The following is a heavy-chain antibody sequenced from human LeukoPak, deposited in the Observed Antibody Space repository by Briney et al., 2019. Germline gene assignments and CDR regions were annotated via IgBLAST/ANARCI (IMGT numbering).Heavy chain of an antibody. J-gene: IGHJ4*02. CDR3: ASSRHQLDY. CDR1: GFTFSSYS. CDR2: ISYDGSNK. V-gene: IGHV3-30*03. Sequence: PGGSLRLSCAASGFTFSSYSMNWVRQAPGKGLEWVAVISYDGSNKYYADSVKGRFNISRDNSKNTLCLQMTSLSAKDTAVYYCASSRHQLDYWGQGTLVTVSS.